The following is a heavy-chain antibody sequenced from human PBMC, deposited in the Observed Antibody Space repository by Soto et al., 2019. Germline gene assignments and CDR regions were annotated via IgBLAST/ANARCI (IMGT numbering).Heavy chain of an antibody. J-gene: IGHJ1*01. CDR3: ARIASGWYPQGAEYFQH. V-gene: IGHV1-69*13. D-gene: IGHD6-19*01. CDR1: GGTFSSYA. Sequence: SVKVSCKASGGTFSSYAISWVRQAPGQGLEWMGGIIPIFGTANYAQKFQGRVTITADESTSTAYMELSSLRSEDTAVYYCARIASGWYPQGAEYFQHWGQGTLVTVS. CDR2: IIPIFGTA.